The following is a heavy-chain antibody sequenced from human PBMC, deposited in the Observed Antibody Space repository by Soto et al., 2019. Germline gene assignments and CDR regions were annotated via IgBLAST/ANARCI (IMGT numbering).Heavy chain of an antibody. D-gene: IGHD3-3*01. CDR2: ISVSDGKT. J-gene: IGHJ4*02. V-gene: IGHV3-23*01. CDR1: GFSFGSYA. CDR3: PRWSYLDY. Sequence: PKGSRRLSCAVSGFSFGSYALSWVRQGPGKGLEWVSTISVSDGKTFYADSVKGRFSISRDTSQSTLYLQMNSLRADDTAMYYCPRWSYLDYSGEGNLFTLSS.